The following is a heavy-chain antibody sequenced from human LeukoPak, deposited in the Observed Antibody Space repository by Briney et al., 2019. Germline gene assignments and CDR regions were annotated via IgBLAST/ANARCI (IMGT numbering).Heavy chain of an antibody. V-gene: IGHV4-34*01. CDR2: INHSGST. Sequence: SETPSLTCAVYGGSFSGYYWSWIRQPPGKGLEWIGEINHSGSTNYNPSLKSRVTISVDTSKNQFSLKLSSVTAADTAVYYCARGLSGALDYWGQGTLVTVSS. CDR1: GGSFSGYY. D-gene: IGHD2-8*02. CDR3: ARGLSGALDY. J-gene: IGHJ4*02.